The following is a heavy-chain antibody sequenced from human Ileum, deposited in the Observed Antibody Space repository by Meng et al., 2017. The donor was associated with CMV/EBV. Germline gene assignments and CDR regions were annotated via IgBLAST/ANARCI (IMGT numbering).Heavy chain of an antibody. CDR2: INPNSGGT. CDR1: GYTFSLHY. D-gene: IGHD3-10*01. Sequence: ASVKVSCKASGYTFSLHYMHWVRQAPGQGLEWMGWINPNSGGTNYAQKFQGRVTMTRDTSINTSYMDLGMQLSRLTSDDTAVYYSVREGYYSDTSSRVGFDVWGQGTMVTVSS. CDR3: VREGYYSDTSSRVGFDV. V-gene: IGHV1-2*02. J-gene: IGHJ3*01.